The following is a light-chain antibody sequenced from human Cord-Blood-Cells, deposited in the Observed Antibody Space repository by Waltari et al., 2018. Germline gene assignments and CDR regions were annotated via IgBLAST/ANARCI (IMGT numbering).Light chain of an antibody. CDR3: QQSYSTLWT. J-gene: IGKJ1*01. CDR2: AAS. V-gene: IGKV1-39*01. CDR1: QSISSY. Sequence: DIQMTQSPSSLSASVGDRVTITCRASQSISSYLNWYQQKPGKAPKLLISAASSWQSGVPSRFSGSGSGTDFTLTISSLQPEDFATYYCQQSYSTLWTFGQGTKVEIK.